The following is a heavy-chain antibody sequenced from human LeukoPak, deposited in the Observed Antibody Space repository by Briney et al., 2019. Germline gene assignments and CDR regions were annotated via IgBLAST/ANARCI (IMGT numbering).Heavy chain of an antibody. J-gene: IGHJ3*02. CDR2: IYTSGST. Sequence: SETLSLTCTVSGGSISSYYWSWIRQPAGKGLEWIGRIYTSGSTNYNPSLKSRVTMSVDTSKNQFSLKLSSVTAADTAVYYCARERKGSGWYLENAFDIWGQGTMVTVSS. V-gene: IGHV4-4*07. CDR3: ARERKGSGWYLENAFDI. D-gene: IGHD6-19*01. CDR1: GGSISSYY.